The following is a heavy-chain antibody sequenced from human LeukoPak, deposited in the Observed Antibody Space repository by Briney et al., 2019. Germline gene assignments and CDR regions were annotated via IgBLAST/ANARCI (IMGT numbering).Heavy chain of an antibody. CDR3: AKGSGKQWLVLYPLDY. D-gene: IGHD6-19*01. Sequence: GGSLRLSCAASGFTFISYAMSWVRQAPGKGLEWVSAISGSGGSTYYADSVKGRFTISRDNSKNTLYLQMNSLRAEDTAVYYCAKGSGKQWLVLYPLDYWGQGTLVTVSS. J-gene: IGHJ4*02. V-gene: IGHV3-23*01. CDR2: ISGSGGST. CDR1: GFTFISYA.